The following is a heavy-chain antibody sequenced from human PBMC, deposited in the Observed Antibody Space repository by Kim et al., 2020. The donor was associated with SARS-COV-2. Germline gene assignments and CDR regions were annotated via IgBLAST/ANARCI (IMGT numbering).Heavy chain of an antibody. J-gene: IGHJ4*02. V-gene: IGHV3-48*02. Sequence: GGSLRLSCAATGFTFSSYMMNWVRQAPGRGLEWVSYISSGSKTIYYADSVKGRFTISRDNAKSSLFLQMSGLRDDDTAVYYCARDQGVGTSSWDYWGQGT. CDR3: ARDQGVGTSSWDY. CDR1: GFTFSSYM. D-gene: IGHD6-13*01. CDR2: ISSGSKTI.